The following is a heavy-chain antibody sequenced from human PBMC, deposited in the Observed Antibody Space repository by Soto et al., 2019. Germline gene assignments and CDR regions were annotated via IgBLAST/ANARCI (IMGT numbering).Heavy chain of an antibody. CDR3: ARGGLGYCSGGSCYSAELSRYYYGMDV. CDR2: IYYSGST. V-gene: IGHV4-31*03. Sequence: SETLCLTCTVAGGSISGGGYYWSWIRQHPGKGLEWIGYIYYSGSTYYNPSLKSRVTISVDTSKNQFSLKLSSVTAADTAVYYCARGGLGYCSGGSCYSAELSRYYYGMDVWGQGTTVTVS. CDR1: GGSISGGGYY. J-gene: IGHJ6*02. D-gene: IGHD2-15*01.